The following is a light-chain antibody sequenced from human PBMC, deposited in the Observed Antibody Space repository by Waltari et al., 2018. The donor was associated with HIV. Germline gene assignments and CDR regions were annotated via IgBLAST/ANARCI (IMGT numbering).Light chain of an antibody. J-gene: IGLJ3*02. V-gene: IGLV3-21*04. CDR3: QVWDSSNEHVV. CDR1: ALGGKS. Sequence: SYVLTQPPSVSAAPGAAATTSCRAWALGGKSVHWYKQQPGQAPVLVTRYNSDRPSGITDRISGSNSGHTATLTITSVEAGDEATYYCQVWDSSNEHVVFGGGTELTVL. CDR2: YNS.